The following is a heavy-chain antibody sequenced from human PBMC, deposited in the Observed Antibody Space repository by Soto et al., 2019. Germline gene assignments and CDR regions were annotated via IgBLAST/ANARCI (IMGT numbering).Heavy chain of an antibody. Sequence: ASVKVSCKASGYTFTSHAMHWVRQAPGQRPEWMGWINVANGNTKYSQKIQGRVTITRDTSASTAYMELSSLRSEDTAVYYCARFIGGAYGMDVWGQGTTVTVSS. D-gene: IGHD2-15*01. CDR2: INVANGNT. J-gene: IGHJ6*02. CDR1: GYTFTSHA. V-gene: IGHV1-3*01. CDR3: ARFIGGAYGMDV.